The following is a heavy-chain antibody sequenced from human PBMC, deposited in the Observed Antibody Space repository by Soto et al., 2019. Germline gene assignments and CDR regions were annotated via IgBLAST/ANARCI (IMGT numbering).Heavy chain of an antibody. D-gene: IGHD1-20*01. J-gene: IGHJ4*02. Sequence: ETLSLTCAVAGASISGSYYYWAWLRQSPGKGPEWIGSVFYTGLTSYNPSLGSRVSVSVDASKRQFSLKLSAVTAADTAVYYCATSQKGYNWNYFDHWGQGAQVTVSS. CDR3: ATSQKGYNWNYFDH. V-gene: IGHV4-39*01. CDR1: GASISGSYYY. CDR2: VFYTGLT.